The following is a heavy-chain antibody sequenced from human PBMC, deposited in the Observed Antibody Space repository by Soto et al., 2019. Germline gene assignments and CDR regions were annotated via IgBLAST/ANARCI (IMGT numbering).Heavy chain of an antibody. V-gene: IGHV4-31*03. Sequence: SETLSLTCTVSGGSISSGGYYWSWIRQHPGKGLEWIGYIYYSGSTYYNPSLKSRVTISVDTSKNQFSLKLSSVTAADTAVYYCARGMIRLYYFDYWGQGTLVTVSS. CDR2: IYYSGST. CDR1: GGSISSGGYY. J-gene: IGHJ4*02. CDR3: ARGMIRLYYFDY. D-gene: IGHD3-22*01.